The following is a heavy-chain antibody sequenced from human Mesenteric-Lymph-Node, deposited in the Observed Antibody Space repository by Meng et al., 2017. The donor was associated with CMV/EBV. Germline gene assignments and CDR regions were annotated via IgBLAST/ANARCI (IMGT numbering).Heavy chain of an antibody. CDR1: GDSISNTYY. Sequence: SETLSLTCTVSGDSISNTYYWTWIRQPPGKGLELIGYIYYTGSTTYNPSLKSRVTISIDASKNQFSLRLSSVTAADTAVYYCARLRGSYNPLDYWGQGTRVTVSS. CDR3: ARLRGSYNPLDY. D-gene: IGHD1-26*01. CDR2: IYYTGST. J-gene: IGHJ4*02. V-gene: IGHV4-59*01.